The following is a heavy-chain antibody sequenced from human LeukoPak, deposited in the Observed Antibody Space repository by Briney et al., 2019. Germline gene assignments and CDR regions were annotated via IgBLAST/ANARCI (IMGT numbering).Heavy chain of an antibody. CDR2: INQDGSET. J-gene: IGHJ3*02. CDR3: ARPGLNAFDI. V-gene: IGHV3-7*01. Sequence: PGGSLRLSCAASGFPFTNYWMIWVRQAPGKRPEWVGNINQDGSETNYVDSVKGRFSMSRDNAKTSLYLQMNSLRAEDTAVYYCARPGLNAFDIWGQGTMVTVSS. CDR1: GFPFTNYW.